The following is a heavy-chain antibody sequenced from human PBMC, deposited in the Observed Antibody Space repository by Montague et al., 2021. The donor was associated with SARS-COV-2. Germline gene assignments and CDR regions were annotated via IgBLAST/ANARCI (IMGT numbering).Heavy chain of an antibody. J-gene: IGHJ4*02. V-gene: IGHV4-59*01. CDR1: GGSINGYY. D-gene: IGHD1-26*01. Sequence: SETLSLTCTVYGGSINGYYWTWVRQPPGKGLQWIAHIYYNGRTSYIPSLKSRLSVSLDTAKYQFSLELTSVTAADTARYFCARGTEVGAFDYWGQGTLVSVSS. CDR2: IYYNGRT. CDR3: ARGTEVGAFDY.